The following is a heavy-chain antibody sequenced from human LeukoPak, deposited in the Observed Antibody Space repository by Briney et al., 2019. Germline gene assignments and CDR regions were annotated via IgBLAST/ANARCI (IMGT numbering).Heavy chain of an antibody. CDR2: IYYSGST. Sequence: SEILSLTCTVSGGSISSYYWSWIRQPPGKGLEWIGYIYYSGSTNYNPSLKSRVTISVDTSKNQFSLKLSSVTAADTAVYYCARRYYYYYMDVWGKGTTVTVSS. V-gene: IGHV4-59*08. CDR3: ARRYYYYYMDV. J-gene: IGHJ6*03. CDR1: GGSISSYY.